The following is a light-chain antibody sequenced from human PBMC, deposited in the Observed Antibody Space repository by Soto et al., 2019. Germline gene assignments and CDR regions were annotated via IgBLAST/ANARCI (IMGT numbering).Light chain of an antibody. CDR1: SSDVGGYNY. Sequence: QSVLTQPPSASGSPGQSVTISCTGTSSDVGGYNYVSWYQQHPGKAPKLMIYEVNKRPSGVPDRFSGSKSGHTASLTVSGLQAEDEADYYCSSYAGSNNYVLFGGGTKLTAL. V-gene: IGLV2-8*01. CDR3: SSYAGSNNYVL. J-gene: IGLJ2*01. CDR2: EVN.